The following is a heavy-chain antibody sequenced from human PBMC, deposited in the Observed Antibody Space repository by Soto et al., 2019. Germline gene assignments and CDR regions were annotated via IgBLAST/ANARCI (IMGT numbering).Heavy chain of an antibody. D-gene: IGHD4-17*01. CDR2: IYYSGST. CDR3: ASTGYGDGDAFDI. Sequence: QVQLQESGPGLVKPSQTLSLTCTVSGGSISSGGYYWSWIRQHPGKGLEWIGYIYYSGSTYYNPSLKSRVTISVDTAKNQFSLKLSSVTAADTAVYYCASTGYGDGDAFDIWGQGTMVTVSS. CDR1: GGSISSGGYY. J-gene: IGHJ3*02. V-gene: IGHV4-31*03.